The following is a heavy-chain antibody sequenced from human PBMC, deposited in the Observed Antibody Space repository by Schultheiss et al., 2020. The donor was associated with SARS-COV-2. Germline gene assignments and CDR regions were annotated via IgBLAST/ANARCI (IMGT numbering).Heavy chain of an antibody. Sequence: GGSLRLSCAASGFTFSSYSMNWVRQAPGKGLEWVAVISYDGSNKYYADSVKGRFTISRDNSKNTLYLQMNSLRAEDTAVYYCARDLTGIAHWGQGTLVTVSS. CDR2: ISYDGSNK. J-gene: IGHJ4*02. CDR1: GFTFSSYS. D-gene: IGHD1-20*01. CDR3: ARDLTGIAH. V-gene: IGHV3-30*03.